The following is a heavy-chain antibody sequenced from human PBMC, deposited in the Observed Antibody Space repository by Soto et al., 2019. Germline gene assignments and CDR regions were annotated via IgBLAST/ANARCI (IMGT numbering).Heavy chain of an antibody. V-gene: IGHV1-18*04. CDR1: GYTFTIYG. J-gene: IGHJ5*02. CDR2: ISLYSDGT. Sequence: ASVKVSCKASGYTFTIYGISFVRQAPGQWLEWMGWISLYSDGTNYAQKFQGRVSMTTDTSTTTAYMELRSLRSDDTAVYYCARVVPGAEAWFGPWGQGTLVTVSS. D-gene: IGHD2-2*01. CDR3: ARVVPGAEAWFGP.